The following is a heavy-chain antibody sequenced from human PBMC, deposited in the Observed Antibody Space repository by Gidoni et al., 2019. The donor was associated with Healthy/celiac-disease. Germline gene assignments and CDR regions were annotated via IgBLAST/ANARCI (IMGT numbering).Heavy chain of an antibody. CDR1: GRTFSSYA. CDR2: ISPIVGIS. D-gene: IGHD4-17*01. V-gene: IGHV1-69*04. Sequence: VHLVQSGAAVKNPGSSVKVSCTASGRTFSSYAISWVRQDPGQGLDWMGRISPIVGISKYAQKFQGRGTITADKSTSKAYRERSSLRSEDTAVYYCAAEERAVTRVDPWGQGTLVTVSS. J-gene: IGHJ5*02. CDR3: AAEERAVTRVDP.